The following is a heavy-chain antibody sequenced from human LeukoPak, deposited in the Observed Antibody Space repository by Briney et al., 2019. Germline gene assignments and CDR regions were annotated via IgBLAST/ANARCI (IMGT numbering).Heavy chain of an antibody. D-gene: IGHD3-16*01. CDR2: ISGSGNSA. J-gene: IGHJ4*02. CDR1: GFTFATYA. CDR3: AKGGGAYKPFDS. V-gene: IGHV3-23*01. Sequence: GGSLRLSCTASGFTFATYAMSWVRQAPGKGLEWVSVISGSGNSADYADSVKGRFTISRDNSKNTLYLQMKSLRAEDTALYYCAKGGGAYKPFDSWGQGTLVTASS.